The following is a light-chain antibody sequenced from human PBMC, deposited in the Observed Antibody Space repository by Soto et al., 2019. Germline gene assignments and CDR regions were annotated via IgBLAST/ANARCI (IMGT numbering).Light chain of an antibody. Sequence: QSALTQPASVSGSPGQSITISCTGTSSDVGGYNYVSWYQQHPGKAPKLMIYEVSNRPSGVSNRFSGSKSSNTASLTISGLQAEDEADYYCSSYTSSSILVFGGGTKLTVL. CDR3: SSYTSSSILV. J-gene: IGLJ3*02. CDR1: SSDVGGYNY. V-gene: IGLV2-14*01. CDR2: EVS.